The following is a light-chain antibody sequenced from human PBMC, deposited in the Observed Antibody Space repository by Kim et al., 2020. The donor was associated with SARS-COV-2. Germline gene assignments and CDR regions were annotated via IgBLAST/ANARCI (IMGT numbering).Light chain of an antibody. CDR2: SND. Sequence: GQMSPTSFPGSTSNVGSNVVNCYQQPPGTAPKLLMYSNDYRPSGVPDRFSGSKSGTSASLAISGLQSEDEADYYCAAWDDSLKGSVFGGGTQLTVL. J-gene: IGLJ3*02. CDR1: TSNVGSNV. CDR3: AAWDDSLKGSV. V-gene: IGLV1-44*01.